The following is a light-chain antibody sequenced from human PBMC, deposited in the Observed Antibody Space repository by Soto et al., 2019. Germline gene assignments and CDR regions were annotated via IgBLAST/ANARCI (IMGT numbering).Light chain of an antibody. Sequence: SYELTQPPSVSVSPGQTASITCSGDKLGDKYACWYQQKPGQSPVLAIYQDSKRPSGIPERFSGPISGNTATLTISGTQAMDEADYYCQAWDRSTHYVFVTGTKLTVL. J-gene: IGLJ1*01. CDR3: QAWDRSTHYV. CDR1: KLGDKY. V-gene: IGLV3-1*01. CDR2: QDS.